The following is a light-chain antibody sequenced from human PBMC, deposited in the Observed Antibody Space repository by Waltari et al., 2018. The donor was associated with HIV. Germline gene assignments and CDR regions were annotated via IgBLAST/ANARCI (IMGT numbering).Light chain of an antibody. Sequence: DIQMTQSPSTLSASVGDRVTITCRASQSISTWLAWYQQKPGKDPKLLIYKASDTENGVPSRFSGSGSGTEFTLTISSLQPDDFATYYCQQYNSFPLTFGGGTKVEI. J-gene: IGKJ4*01. CDR1: QSISTW. V-gene: IGKV1-5*03. CDR2: KAS. CDR3: QQYNSFPLT.